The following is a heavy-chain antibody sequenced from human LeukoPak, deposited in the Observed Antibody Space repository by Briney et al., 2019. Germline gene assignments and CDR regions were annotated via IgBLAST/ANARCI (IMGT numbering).Heavy chain of an antibody. Sequence: SETLSLTCAVYGGSFSGYYWSWIRQPPGKGLEWIGEINHSGSTNYNPSLKSRVTISVDTSKNQFSLKLSSVTAADTAVYYCARGSSPSYPSNDAFDIWGQGTMVTVSS. V-gene: IGHV4-34*01. CDR3: ARGSSPSYPSNDAFDI. CDR1: GGSFSGYY. J-gene: IGHJ3*02. CDR2: INHSGST. D-gene: IGHD3-10*01.